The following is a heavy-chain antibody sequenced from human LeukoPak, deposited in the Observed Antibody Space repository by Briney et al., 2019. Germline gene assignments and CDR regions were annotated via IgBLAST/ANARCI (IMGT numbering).Heavy chain of an antibody. CDR1: GVSFSDSG. J-gene: IGHJ3*02. Sequence: GGSLRLSCAASGVSFSDSGMHWVRQASGKGLEWGGHIRSKADSYATVYAASVKGTFTITRDDSENTAYLQMNSLRAEDTAVYYCARSTYYYDIDGFDIWGQGTMVIVSS. CDR3: ARSTYYYDIDGFDI. CDR2: IRSKADSYAT. D-gene: IGHD3-22*01. V-gene: IGHV3-73*01.